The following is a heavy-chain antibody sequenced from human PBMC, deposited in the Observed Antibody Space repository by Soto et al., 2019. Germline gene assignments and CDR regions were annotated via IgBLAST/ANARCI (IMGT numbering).Heavy chain of an antibody. CDR1: GFTFSSYG. Sequence: QKQLVESGGGVVQPGRSLRLSCAASGFTFSSYGMHWVRQAPGKGLEWVALVWYDGRNKDYADSVKGRFTISRDNSKNTLYLQMNSLRDEDTAVYYCVRAAGYSGNDYVYYYGMDVW. CDR2: VWYDGRNK. J-gene: IGHJ6*01. D-gene: IGHD5-12*01. V-gene: IGHV3-33*01. CDR3: VRAAGYSGNDYVYYYGMDV.